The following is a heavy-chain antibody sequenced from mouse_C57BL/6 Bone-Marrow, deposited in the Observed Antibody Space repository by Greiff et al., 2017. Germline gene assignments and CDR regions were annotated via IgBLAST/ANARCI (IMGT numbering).Heavy chain of an antibody. D-gene: IGHD1-1*01. CDR1: GYTFTSYW. J-gene: IGHJ2*01. CDR3: SRAPLFIAAVVARGY. V-gene: IGHV1-55*01. CDR2: IYPGSGST. Sequence: QVQLQQPGAELVKPGASVKMSCKASGYTFTSYWITWVKQRPGQGLEWIGDIYPGSGSTNANETFKIKATLTVDTASSTAYRQLSSLTSEDSAVSYCSRAPLFIAAVVARGYWGQGTTLTVSS.